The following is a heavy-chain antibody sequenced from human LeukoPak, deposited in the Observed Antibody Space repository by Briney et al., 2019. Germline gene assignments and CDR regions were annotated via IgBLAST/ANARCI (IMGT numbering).Heavy chain of an antibody. CDR3: ARGGGPDDYSNRDFDY. CDR1: GGSFSGYY. V-gene: IGHV4-34*01. J-gene: IGHJ4*02. CDR2: INHNGST. Sequence: SETLSLTCAVYGGSFSGYYWSWIRQPPGKGLEWIGEINHNGSTNYNPSLKSRVTISVDTSKNQFSLKLSSVTAADTAVYYCARGGGPDDYSNRDFDYWGQGTLVTVSS. D-gene: IGHD4-11*01.